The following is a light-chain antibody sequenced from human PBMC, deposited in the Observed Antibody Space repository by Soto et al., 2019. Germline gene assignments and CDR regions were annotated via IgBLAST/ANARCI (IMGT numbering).Light chain of an antibody. J-gene: IGKJ2*01. CDR1: QSISNS. CDR3: QQYESYPYS. CDR2: DAS. V-gene: IGKV1-5*01. Sequence: IQMTQSPSTVSASVGDRVTITCRASQSISNSLAWYQQKPGKAPKVLIYDASILDSGVPSRFSGSGYGTEFTLTVSSLQPGDFAPYSCQQYESYPYSFGQGTKLEIK.